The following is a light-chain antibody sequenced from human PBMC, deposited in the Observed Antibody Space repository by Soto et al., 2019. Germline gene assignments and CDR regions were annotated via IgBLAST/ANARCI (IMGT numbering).Light chain of an antibody. J-gene: IGLJ3*02. V-gene: IGLV1-44*01. Sequence: QSVLTQPPSASGTPGQTVTISCSGSGSNIGENAVNWYQHLPGTAPQLLIYSNALRPSGVPHRFSASKSGTAGSLAISGLQSEDEAHYYCAAWDDSLKAMLFGGGTQLTVL. CDR3: AAWDDSLKAML. CDR1: GSNIGENA. CDR2: SNA.